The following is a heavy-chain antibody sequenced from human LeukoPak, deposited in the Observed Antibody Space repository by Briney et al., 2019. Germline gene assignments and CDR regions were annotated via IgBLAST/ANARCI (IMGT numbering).Heavy chain of an antibody. D-gene: IGHD4-23*01. CDR2: VSNGGTGT. CDR1: GFTFSGYW. Sequence: GGSLRLSCAASGFTFSGYWTPWVRQAPGKGLEWVSRVSNGGTGTTYADAVKGRSTISRDNTKNTLYLQMNSLSAEDTAVYFCARDMGPYGGSPGASWGQGTLVTVSS. CDR3: ARDMGPYGGSPGAS. J-gene: IGHJ5*02. V-gene: IGHV3-74*01.